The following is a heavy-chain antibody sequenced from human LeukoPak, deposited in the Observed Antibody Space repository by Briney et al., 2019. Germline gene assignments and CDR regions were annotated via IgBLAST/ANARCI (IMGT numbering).Heavy chain of an antibody. Sequence: PGGSLRLSCAASGFTFSSYAMSWVRQAPGKGLEWVSAISGSGGSTYYADSVKGRFTISRDYSKNTLYLQMNSLRAEDTAVYYCAKDMEDIVATDRVDYWGQGTLVTVSS. CDR3: AKDMEDIVATDRVDY. J-gene: IGHJ4*02. V-gene: IGHV3-23*01. CDR2: ISGSGGST. CDR1: GFTFSSYA. D-gene: IGHD5-12*01.